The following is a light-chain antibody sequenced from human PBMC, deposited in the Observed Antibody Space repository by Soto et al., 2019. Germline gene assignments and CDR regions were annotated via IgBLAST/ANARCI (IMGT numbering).Light chain of an antibody. CDR2: LAS. V-gene: IGKV1-39*01. Sequence: DIQMTQSPSTLSGSVGDGVTITCRASQSIGTYFYWHQQKPGEAPKLLIYLASNLQSGVPSRFSGSGSRTDFTLTISSLQPEDFATYYCQQSYSTPLTFGGGTKV. CDR3: QQSYSTPLT. CDR1: QSIGTY. J-gene: IGKJ4*01.